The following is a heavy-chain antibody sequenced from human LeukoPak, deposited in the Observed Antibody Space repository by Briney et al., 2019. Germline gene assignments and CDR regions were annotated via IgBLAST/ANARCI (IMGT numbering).Heavy chain of an antibody. D-gene: IGHD3-16*01. CDR3: ARGYDYVWGSYGFDY. CDR2: IWYDGSNK. Sequence: PGGSLRLSCAASGFTFGSYGMHWVRQAPGKGLEWVAVIWYDGSNKYYADSVKGRFTISRDNSKNTLYLQMNSLRAEDTAVYYCARGYDYVWGSYGFDYWGQGTLVTVSS. V-gene: IGHV3-33*01. J-gene: IGHJ4*02. CDR1: GFTFGSYG.